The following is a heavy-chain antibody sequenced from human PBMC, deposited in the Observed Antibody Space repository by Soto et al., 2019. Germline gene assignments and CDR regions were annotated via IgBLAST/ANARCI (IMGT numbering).Heavy chain of an antibody. D-gene: IGHD5-12*01. CDR3: AKVGPQRWLQFTEYFQH. CDR1: GFTFSSYA. V-gene: IGHV3-23*01. CDR2: ISGSGGST. Sequence: PGGSLRLSCAASGFTFSSYAMSWVRQAPGKGLEWVSAISGSGGSTYYADSVKGRFTISRDNSKNTLYLQMNSLRAEDTAVYYCAKVGPQRWLQFTEYFQHWGQGTLVTVSS. J-gene: IGHJ1*01.